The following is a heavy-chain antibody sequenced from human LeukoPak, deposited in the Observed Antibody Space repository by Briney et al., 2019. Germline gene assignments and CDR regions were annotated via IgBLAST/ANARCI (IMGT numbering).Heavy chain of an antibody. CDR3: ASSSGWYLSSDY. D-gene: IGHD6-19*01. V-gene: IGHV3-23*01. J-gene: IGHJ4*02. CDR1: GFTFSNYA. CDR2: ISGTGGST. Sequence: PGGSLRLSCAASGFTFSNYAMSWVRQAPGKGLEWVSLISGTGGSTYYVASLRGRITISRDNSKNMLYLQMNSLRAEDTAVYYCASSSGWYLSSDYWGQGTLVTVSS.